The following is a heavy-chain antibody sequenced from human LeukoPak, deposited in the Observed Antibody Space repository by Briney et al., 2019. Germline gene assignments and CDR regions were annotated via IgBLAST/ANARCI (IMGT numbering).Heavy chain of an antibody. Sequence: GGSLRLSCAASGFTFSSYWMHWVRQAPGKGLVWASRISSDGTSTTYADSVKGRFTISRDNAENTLYLQMNSLRAEDTAVYYCASRVQSGWSFDYWGQGNLVTVSS. D-gene: IGHD6-19*01. CDR2: ISSDGTST. CDR1: GFTFSSYW. J-gene: IGHJ4*02. CDR3: ASRVQSGWSFDY. V-gene: IGHV3-74*01.